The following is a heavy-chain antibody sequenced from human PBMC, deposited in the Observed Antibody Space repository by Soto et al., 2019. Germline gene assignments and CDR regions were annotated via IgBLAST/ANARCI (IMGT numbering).Heavy chain of an antibody. CDR3: ARSRRDIVVVVAAPTPFLDY. Sequence: SETLSLTCAVYGGSFSGYYWSWIRQPPGKGLEWIGEINHSGSTNYNPSLKSRVTISVDTSKNQFSLKLSSVTAADTAVYYCARSRRDIVVVVAAPTPFLDYWGQGTLVTVSS. CDR2: INHSGST. V-gene: IGHV4-34*01. D-gene: IGHD2-15*01. CDR1: GGSFSGYY. J-gene: IGHJ4*02.